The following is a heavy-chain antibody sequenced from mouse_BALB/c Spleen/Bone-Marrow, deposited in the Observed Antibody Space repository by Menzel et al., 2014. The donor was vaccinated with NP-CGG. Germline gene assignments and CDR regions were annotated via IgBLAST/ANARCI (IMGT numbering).Heavy chain of an antibody. Sequence: QVQLQQSGAELVKPGAPVKLTCKASGYTFTSYWMNWIKQRPGRGLEWIGRIDPSDSETHYNQKFRVKATLTVDKSSSPTDTQQSSLTTEDAAVQYCTRGHFHPGNYEIVYWGQGTLVTVSA. CDR3: TRGHFHPGNYEIVY. D-gene: IGHD2-1*01. CDR1: GYTFTSYW. J-gene: IGHJ3*01. V-gene: IGHV1-69*02. CDR2: IDPSDSET.